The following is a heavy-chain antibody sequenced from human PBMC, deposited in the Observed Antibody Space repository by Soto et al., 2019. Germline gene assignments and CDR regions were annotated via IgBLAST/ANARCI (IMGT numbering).Heavy chain of an antibody. D-gene: IGHD3-10*01. V-gene: IGHV3-21*01. Sequence: GGSLRLSCAASGFTFSSYSMNWVRQAPGKGLEWVSSISSSSSYIYYADSVKGRFTISRDNAKNSLYLQMNSLRAEDTAVYYCARAMRRSWFGEPPYGMDVWGQGTTVTVSS. CDR1: GFTFSSYS. CDR2: ISSSSSYI. CDR3: ARAMRRSWFGEPPYGMDV. J-gene: IGHJ6*02.